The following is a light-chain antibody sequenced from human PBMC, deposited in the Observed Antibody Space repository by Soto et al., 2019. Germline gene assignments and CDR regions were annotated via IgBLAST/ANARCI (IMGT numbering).Light chain of an antibody. J-gene: IGKJ1*01. CDR1: QSVRSS. V-gene: IGKV3-11*01. CDR3: QQRSSWPWT. CDR2: DAS. Sequence: EILLTQSPATLSLSPGERATLSCRASQSVRSSLAWYQQKPGQAPRLLIYDASTRATGIPGRFSRSGSGTDFTLTISNLEPEDFAVDYCQQRSSWPWTFGQGAKVESK.